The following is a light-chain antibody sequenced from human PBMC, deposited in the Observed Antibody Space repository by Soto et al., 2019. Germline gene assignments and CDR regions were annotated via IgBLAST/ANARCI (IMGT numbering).Light chain of an antibody. J-gene: IGLJ1*01. Sequence: QSVLTQPASVSGSPGQSITISCSGTNSDVGAYNYVSWYQQHPGKAPKLMIYEVSDRPSGVSNRFSGSKSGNTASLTISGLQAEDEADYYCSSYTSSSTYVFGTGTKVTVL. V-gene: IGLV2-14*01. CDR1: NSDVGAYNY. CDR3: SSYTSSSTYV. CDR2: EVS.